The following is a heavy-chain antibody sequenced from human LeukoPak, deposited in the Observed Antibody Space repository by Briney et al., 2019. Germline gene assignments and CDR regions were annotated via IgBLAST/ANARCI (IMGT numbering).Heavy chain of an antibody. V-gene: IGHV3-7*03. J-gene: IGHJ5*02. CDR2: IKQDGSEK. Sequence: PGGSLRLSCAASGFTFSSSWMSWVRQAPGKRLEWVANIKQDGSEKYYVGSVKGRFTISRDNAKNSLYLQMDSLRAEDTAVYYCARDGPYSTSSTHPPWGQGTLVTVSS. CDR1: GFTFSSSW. D-gene: IGHD6-6*01. CDR3: ARDGPYSTSSTHPP.